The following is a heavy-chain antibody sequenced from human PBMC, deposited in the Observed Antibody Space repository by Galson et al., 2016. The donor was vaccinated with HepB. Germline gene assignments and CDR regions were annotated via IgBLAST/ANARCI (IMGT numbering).Heavy chain of an antibody. V-gene: IGHV3-15*01. CDR2: IKSKLDGGTT. CDR1: GFTFRKAW. J-gene: IGHJ3*02. Sequence: SLRLSFAASGFTFRKAWMTWVRQAPGKGLEWLGRIKSKLDGGTTDYAAPVRGRFTISRDDSKDTAYLQVKSLKTEDTGVYYCTTDSYNYGSGFDIWGQGTIVTVSS. D-gene: IGHD5-24*01. CDR3: TTDSYNYGSGFDI.